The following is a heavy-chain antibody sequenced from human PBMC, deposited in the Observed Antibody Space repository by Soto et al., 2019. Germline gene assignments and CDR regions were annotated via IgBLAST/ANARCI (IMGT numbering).Heavy chain of an antibody. V-gene: IGHV3-11*01. CDR2: ISTSGSTI. CDR1: GFTFSDYY. D-gene: IGHD5-12*01. J-gene: IGHJ4*02. Sequence: QVQLVESGGGLVKPGGSLRLSCAASGFTFSDYYMSWIRQAPGKGPEWVSYISTSGSTIHYVDSVKGRFTISRDNAKSSLYLQMKSLRAEDTAVYYCARVRGAYAIDYWGQGTLVTVSS. CDR3: ARVRGAYAIDY.